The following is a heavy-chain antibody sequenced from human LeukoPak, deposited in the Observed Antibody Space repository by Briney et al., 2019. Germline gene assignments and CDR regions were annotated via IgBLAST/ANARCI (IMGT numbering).Heavy chain of an antibody. CDR2: ISGSGGST. J-gene: IGHJ4*02. V-gene: IGHV3-23*01. Sequence: GGSLRLSCAASGFTFSSYAMSWVRQAPGKGLEWVSAISGSGGSTHYADSVKGRFTISRDNSKNTLYLQMNSLRAEDTAVYYCAKDSEKDSYGQNKSYFDYWGQGTLVTVSS. D-gene: IGHD5-18*01. CDR1: GFTFSSYA. CDR3: AKDSEKDSYGQNKSYFDY.